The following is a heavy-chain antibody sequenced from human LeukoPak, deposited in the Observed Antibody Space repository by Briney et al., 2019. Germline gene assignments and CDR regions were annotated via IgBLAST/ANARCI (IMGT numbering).Heavy chain of an antibody. CDR2: IYTSGNT. J-gene: IGHJ4*02. D-gene: IGHD6-13*01. Sequence: SETLSLTCTVSGGSISSYYWSWVGQPAGKGLEWIGRIYTSGNTNYNPSLKGRVTMSVDTSKNQFSLDLSSVTAADTAVYYCARGRGSSWYYFDYWGQGTLVTVSS. CDR3: ARGRGSSWYYFDY. CDR1: GGSISSYY. V-gene: IGHV4-4*07.